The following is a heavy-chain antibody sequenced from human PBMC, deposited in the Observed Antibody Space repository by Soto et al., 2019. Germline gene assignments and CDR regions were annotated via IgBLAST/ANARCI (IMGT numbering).Heavy chain of an antibody. CDR2: INPSGGST. CDR3: ARGAYDSSGYSSHAFDI. CDR1: GYTFTSYY. D-gene: IGHD3-22*01. Sequence: SVKVSCKASGYTFTSYYMHWVRQAPGQGLEWMGIINPSGGSTSYAQKFQGRVTMTRDTSTSTVYMELSSLRSEDTAVYYCARGAYDSSGYSSHAFDIWGQGTMVTVSS. J-gene: IGHJ3*02. V-gene: IGHV1-46*01.